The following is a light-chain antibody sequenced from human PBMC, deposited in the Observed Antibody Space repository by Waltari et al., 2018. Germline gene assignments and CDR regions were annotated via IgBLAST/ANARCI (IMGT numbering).Light chain of an antibody. Sequence: QSVLTQPPSASGTPGQRVTIACSGSSSNIGSDYVYWYQQLPATAPKLLIYRDNQRPSGVPDRFSGSNSGTSASLAISGLRSEDEADYYCAAWDDSLSGWVFGGGTKLTVL. CDR2: RDN. J-gene: IGLJ3*02. V-gene: IGLV1-47*01. CDR3: AAWDDSLSGWV. CDR1: SSNIGSDY.